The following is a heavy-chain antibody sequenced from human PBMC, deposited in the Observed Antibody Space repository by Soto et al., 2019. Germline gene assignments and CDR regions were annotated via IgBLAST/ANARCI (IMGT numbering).Heavy chain of an antibody. J-gene: IGHJ4*02. V-gene: IGHV4-4*02. Sequence: XETLSLTCAVSGGSFTSNNWWTCVRQPPGQGLEWIGEIYRTGSTNYNPSLKSRVTISLDKSENQFSLKVTSLTAADTAVYYCASRDPGTSVDYWGQGTLVTVSS. CDR1: GGSFTSNNW. CDR3: ASRDPGTSVDY. CDR2: IYRTGST. D-gene: IGHD1-7*01.